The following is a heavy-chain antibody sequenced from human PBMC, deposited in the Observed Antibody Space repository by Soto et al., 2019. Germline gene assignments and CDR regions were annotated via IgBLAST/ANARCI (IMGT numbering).Heavy chain of an antibody. D-gene: IGHD5-12*01. CDR3: SRARRLENLVDP. Sequence: PSETLSLTCTVSGGSLFGDYCTWIRQPARGGQGRIGRINSDGNTNDSPSLKSRVTMSVDPSRKHFSLNLTSVTAADTASYFCSRARRLENLVDPWGPGIQVTVSS. J-gene: IGHJ5*02. V-gene: IGHV4-4*07. CDR2: INSDGNT. CDR1: GGSLFGDY.